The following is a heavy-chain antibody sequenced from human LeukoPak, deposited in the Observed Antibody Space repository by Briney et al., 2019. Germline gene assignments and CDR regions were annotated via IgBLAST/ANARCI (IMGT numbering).Heavy chain of an antibody. Sequence: PEGSLRLSCVASGFAFNDYYMGWIRQAPGKGLEWVSYIGRDGTAIYYADSAKGRFTISRDNTEKSLYLQMNSLRADDSAVYFCARLWGGLKMPRFLDSWGQGTPLTVSS. CDR3: ARLWGGLKMPRFLDS. V-gene: IGHV3-11*01. D-gene: IGHD3-16*01. J-gene: IGHJ1*01. CDR1: GFAFNDYY. CDR2: IGRDGTAI.